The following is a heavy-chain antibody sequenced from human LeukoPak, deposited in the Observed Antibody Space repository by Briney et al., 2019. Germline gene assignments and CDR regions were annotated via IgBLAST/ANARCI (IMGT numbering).Heavy chain of an antibody. CDR1: GGSISSYY. V-gene: IGHV4-59*01. CDR2: IYYSGSA. D-gene: IGHD6-19*01. J-gene: IGHJ4*02. Sequence: SETLSLTCTVSGGSISSYYWSWIRQPPGKGLEWIGYIYYSGSANYNPSLKSRVTISVDTSKNQFSLKLSSVTAADTAVYYCARGRIAVAGGGFDYWGQGTLVTVSS. CDR3: ARGRIAVAGGGFDY.